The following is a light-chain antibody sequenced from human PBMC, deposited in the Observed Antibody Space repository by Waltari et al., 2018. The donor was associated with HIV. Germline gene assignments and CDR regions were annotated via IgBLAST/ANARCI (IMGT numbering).Light chain of an antibody. CDR2: WNT. Sequence: QSVLTQSPSISGTPGQRVAISCSGSSSNIGNNYVSWYQQVPGTTPKLLIFWNTQPPAGVSDRCSGSVSVTSASLAISGLRSDDEANYYCAVWDNSLSAQVFGGGTTLTVL. V-gene: IGLV1-47*01. J-gene: IGLJ3*02. CDR1: SSNIGNNY. CDR3: AVWDNSLSAQV.